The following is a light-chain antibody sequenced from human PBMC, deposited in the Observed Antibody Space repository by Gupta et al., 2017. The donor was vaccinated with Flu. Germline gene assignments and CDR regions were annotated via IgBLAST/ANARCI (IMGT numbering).Light chain of an antibody. V-gene: IGLV1-47*01. Sequence: RATTSCSGSSSNIGSNYIYWYQQFPGTAPKLLIYRNNQRPSGVPDRFSGSKSGTSAALAISGLRSDDEGDYYCAAWDDTLSGWVFGGGTKLTVL. CDR1: SSNIGSNY. CDR2: RNN. J-gene: IGLJ3*02. CDR3: AAWDDTLSGWV.